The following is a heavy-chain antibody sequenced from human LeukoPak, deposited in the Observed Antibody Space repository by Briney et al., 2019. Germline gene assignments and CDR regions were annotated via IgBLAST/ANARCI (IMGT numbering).Heavy chain of an antibody. CDR1: GFTFSTYG. Sequence: GGSRRLSCAASGFTFSTYGMHWVRQAPGKGLGWVAFVRYEGSKKYYTNSVKGRFTISRDNSKNTLYLQMNSLRAEDTAVYYCAKDQKRGYSYGYLFYYYYMDVWGKGTTVTISS. CDR2: VRYEGSKK. V-gene: IGHV3-30*02. CDR3: AKDQKRGYSYGYLFYYYYMDV. J-gene: IGHJ6*03. D-gene: IGHD5-18*01.